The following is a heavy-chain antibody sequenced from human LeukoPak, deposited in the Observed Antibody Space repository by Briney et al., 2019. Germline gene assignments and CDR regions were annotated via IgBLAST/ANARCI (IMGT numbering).Heavy chain of an antibody. CDR1: GFTFRSYW. J-gene: IGHJ4*02. D-gene: IGHD3-10*01. V-gene: IGHV3-7*03. Sequence: GGSLILSCAASGFTFRSYWMSWVRQAPGKGLEWVANIKEDGSEKYYVDSVKGRFTISRDNAKNSLYLQMNSLRAEDTALYYCAKEGSSGSYSDYWGQGTLVTVSS. CDR2: IKEDGSEK. CDR3: AKEGSSGSYSDY.